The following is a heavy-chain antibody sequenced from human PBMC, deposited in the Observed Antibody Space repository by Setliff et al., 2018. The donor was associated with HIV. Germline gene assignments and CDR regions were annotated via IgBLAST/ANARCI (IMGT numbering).Heavy chain of an antibody. Sequence: SETLSLTCSVSGGSLNSYYWSWIRQSGGQELEWIGRIFINGQTNYNPSLKSRLTMSVDKSKNQFSLRLKSVTAADSAVYYCARERRWLQDHYYYIDVWGNGTTVTVSS. V-gene: IGHV4-4*07. CDR3: ARERRWLQDHYYYIDV. D-gene: IGHD5-18*01. J-gene: IGHJ6*03. CDR2: IFINGQT. CDR1: GGSLNSYY.